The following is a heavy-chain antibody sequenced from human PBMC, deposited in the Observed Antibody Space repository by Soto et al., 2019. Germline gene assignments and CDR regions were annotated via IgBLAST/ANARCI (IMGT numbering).Heavy chain of an antibody. J-gene: IGHJ1*01. D-gene: IGHD6-13*01. CDR1: GFTFSSYA. V-gene: IGHV3-23*01. CDR3: AKDQAAAGTISRYFQD. Sequence: EVQLLESGGGLVQPEGSLRLSCEASGFTFSSYAMSWVRQAPGKGLEWVSGISGGGGTTYYADSVKGRFTISRDNSKNTLYLQVNSLRAEDTAICYCAKDQAAAGTISRYFQDWGQGTLVTVSS. CDR2: ISGGGGTT.